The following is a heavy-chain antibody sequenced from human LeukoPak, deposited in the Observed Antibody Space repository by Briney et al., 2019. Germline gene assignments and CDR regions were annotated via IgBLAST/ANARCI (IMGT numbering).Heavy chain of an antibody. J-gene: IGHJ4*02. CDR1: GGTFSSYA. Sequence: SVKVSCKASGGTFSSYAISWVRQAPGQGLEWMGGIIPIFGTANYAQKFQGRVTITAGESTSTAYMELSSLRSEDTAVYYCARVPRNLAVAGTDDYWGQGALVTVSS. CDR3: ARVPRNLAVAGTDDY. CDR2: IIPIFGTA. D-gene: IGHD6-19*01. V-gene: IGHV1-69*13.